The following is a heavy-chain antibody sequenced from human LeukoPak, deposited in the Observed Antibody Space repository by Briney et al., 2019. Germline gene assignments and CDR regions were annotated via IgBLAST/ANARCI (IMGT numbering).Heavy chain of an antibody. CDR2: ISGSGDTV. V-gene: IGHV3-11*01. CDR1: GFSFNAYY. J-gene: IGHJ3*02. D-gene: IGHD3-22*01. CDR3: AREFTMIVVVGVFDI. Sequence: PGGSLRLSCAASGFSFNAYYMTWIRQAPGKGLEWLSSISGSGDTVYYADSVRGRFTVSRDIARSSLYLQIDGLRAEDTAFYYCAREFTMIVVVGVFDIWGQGTLVTVSS.